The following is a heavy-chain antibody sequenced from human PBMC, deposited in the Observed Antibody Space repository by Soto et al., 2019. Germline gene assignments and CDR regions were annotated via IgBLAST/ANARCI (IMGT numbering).Heavy chain of an antibody. CDR3: ARDLAAVPRAFDY. D-gene: IGHD6-13*01. J-gene: IGHJ4*02. Sequence: QVQLQESGPGLLKPSETLSLTCTVSGGSISSYFYIWVRQPPGKGLEWIGSVYYTGTTDYNPSLTSRVTISVDTSKTQFSLSLRSVTAADTAVYYCARDLAAVPRAFDYWGRGTLVTVSS. CDR2: VYYTGTT. V-gene: IGHV4-59*01. CDR1: GGSISSYF.